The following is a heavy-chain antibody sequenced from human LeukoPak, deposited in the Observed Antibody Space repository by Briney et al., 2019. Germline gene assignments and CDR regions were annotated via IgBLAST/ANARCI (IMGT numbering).Heavy chain of an antibody. CDR3: ARGVVAAGWFDP. CDR1: GGSISSTNYY. J-gene: IGHJ5*02. CDR2: IYYSGST. V-gene: IGHV4-39*01. Sequence: SETLSLTCTVSGGSISSTNYYWGWIRQPPGKGLEWIGSIYYSGSTYYSPSLKSRVTISVDTSKNQFSLKLSSVTAADTAVYYCARGVVAAGWFDPWGQGTLVTVSS. D-gene: IGHD2-15*01.